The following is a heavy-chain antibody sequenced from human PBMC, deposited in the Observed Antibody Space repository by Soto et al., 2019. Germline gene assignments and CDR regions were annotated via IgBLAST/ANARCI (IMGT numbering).Heavy chain of an antibody. V-gene: IGHV1-24*01. CDR1: GYFLTALS. CDR2: FDREDGET. D-gene: IGHD1-26*01. J-gene: IGHJ4*02. CDR3: AHGEGIVKSIVYFDS. Sequence: AASVKVSCKVSGYFLTALSMHWVRQAPGKGLEWMGGFDREDGETIYAQKFQGRVTMTEDTSTDSAYMELSSLTSEDTAIYYCAHGEGIVKSIVYFDSWGQGTLVTVSS.